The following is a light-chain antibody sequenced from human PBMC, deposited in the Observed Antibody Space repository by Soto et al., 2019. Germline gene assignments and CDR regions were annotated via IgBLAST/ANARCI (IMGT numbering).Light chain of an antibody. V-gene: IGKV4-1*01. CDR1: QSVLFSSNNKNY. Sequence: DIVMTQSPDSLAVSLGERATINCKYSQSVLFSSNNKNYLGWYQQKVGQPPKLLIYWASTRESGVPDRFSGSGSGKDFTLTISSLQAEDVAVYYCQQYYSKPLTFGGGNKVEIK. J-gene: IGKJ4*01. CDR2: WAS. CDR3: QQYYSKPLT.